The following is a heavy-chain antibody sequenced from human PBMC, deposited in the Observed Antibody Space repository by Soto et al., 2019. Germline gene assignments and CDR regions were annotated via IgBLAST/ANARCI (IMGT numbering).Heavy chain of an antibody. Sequence: PGGSLRLSCAASGFTFSSYSMNWVRQAPGKGLEWVSYISSSSSTIYYAGSVKGRFTISRDNAKNSLYLQMNSLRDEDTAVYYCARDRTIFGVVHYHFDYWGQGTLVTVSS. V-gene: IGHV3-48*02. J-gene: IGHJ4*02. CDR3: ARDRTIFGVVHYHFDY. CDR2: ISSSSSTI. CDR1: GFTFSSYS. D-gene: IGHD3-3*01.